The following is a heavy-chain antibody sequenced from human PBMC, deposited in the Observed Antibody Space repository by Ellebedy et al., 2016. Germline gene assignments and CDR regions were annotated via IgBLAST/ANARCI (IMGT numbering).Heavy chain of an antibody. Sequence: GESLKISCAASGFTFNTYAMSWVRQAPGKGLEWVSSISDSGESTWYTDSVKGRLTISRDNSKNTLYLQMNSLRAEDTAVYYCAKSGSRGGQYYFDYWGQGTLVTVSS. CDR3: AKSGSRGGQYYFDY. CDR1: GFTFNTYA. D-gene: IGHD1-26*01. J-gene: IGHJ4*02. V-gene: IGHV3-23*01. CDR2: ISDSGEST.